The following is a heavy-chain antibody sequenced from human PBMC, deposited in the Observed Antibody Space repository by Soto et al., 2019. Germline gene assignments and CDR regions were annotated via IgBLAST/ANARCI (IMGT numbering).Heavy chain of an antibody. CDR1: GFTFSSYA. D-gene: IGHD1-26*01. CDR3: AKVSRKKWRRFYFDY. CDR2: ISGSGGST. J-gene: IGHJ4*02. Sequence: VGSLRLSCASSGFTFSSYAMSCVRQAPGKGLEWVSAISGSGGSTYYADSVKGRFTISRDNSKNTLYLQMNSLRAKDTAVYYCAKVSRKKWRRFYFDYWGQGTLVTVSS. V-gene: IGHV3-23*01.